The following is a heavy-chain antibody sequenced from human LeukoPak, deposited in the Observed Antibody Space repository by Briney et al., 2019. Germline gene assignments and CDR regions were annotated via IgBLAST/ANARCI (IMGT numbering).Heavy chain of an antibody. J-gene: IGHJ4*02. V-gene: IGHV4-38-2*01. CDR1: GYSISSGYY. D-gene: IGHD3-9*01. CDR3: ARVLGLRYFDWFDY. CDR2: IYHSGST. Sequence: SETLSLTCAVSGYSISSGYYWGWIRQPPGKGLEWIGSIYHSGSTYYNPSLKSRATISVDTSKNQFSLKLSSVTAADTAVYYCARVLGLRYFDWFDYWGQGTLVTVSS.